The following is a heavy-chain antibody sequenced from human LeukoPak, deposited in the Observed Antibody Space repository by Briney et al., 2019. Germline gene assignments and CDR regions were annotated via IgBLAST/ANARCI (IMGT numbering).Heavy chain of an antibody. Sequence: GRSLRLSCAASGFTFDDYAMHWVRQAPGKGLQWVSGISWNSGSIGYADSVKGRFTISRDNAKNSLYLQMNSLRAEDTALYYCAKGAAHTNYDFWSGYYRPRLGFDYWGQGTLVTVSS. CDR2: ISWNSGSI. CDR3: AKGAAHTNYDFWSGYYRPRLGFDY. CDR1: GFTFDDYA. J-gene: IGHJ4*02. V-gene: IGHV3-9*01. D-gene: IGHD3-3*01.